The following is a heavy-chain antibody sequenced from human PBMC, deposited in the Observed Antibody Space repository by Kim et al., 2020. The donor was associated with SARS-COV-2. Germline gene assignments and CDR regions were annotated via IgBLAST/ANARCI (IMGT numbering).Heavy chain of an antibody. J-gene: IGHJ4*02. CDR2: IDPSDSYT. D-gene: IGHD6-19*01. CDR3: ARLAPIPVAGRTGAESDY. Sequence: GESLKISCKGSGYSFTSYWISWVRQMPGKGLEWMGRIDPSDSYTNYSPSFQGHVTISADKSISTAYLQWSSLKASDTAMYYCARLAPIPVAGRTGAESDYWGQGTLVTVSS. CDR1: GYSFTSYW. V-gene: IGHV5-10-1*01.